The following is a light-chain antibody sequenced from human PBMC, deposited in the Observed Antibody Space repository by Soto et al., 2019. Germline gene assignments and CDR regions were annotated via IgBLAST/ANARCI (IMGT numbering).Light chain of an antibody. Sequence: DIQLTQSPSFLSASVGDRVTITCRASQGISSYLAWYQQKPGKAPKLLIYAASTLQSGVPSRFSRSGAGTEFTLTISSLQPEDFATYYCQQLNSYLSLTFGGGTKVEIK. V-gene: IGKV1-9*01. CDR3: QQLNSYLSLT. CDR2: AAS. CDR1: QGISSY. J-gene: IGKJ4*01.